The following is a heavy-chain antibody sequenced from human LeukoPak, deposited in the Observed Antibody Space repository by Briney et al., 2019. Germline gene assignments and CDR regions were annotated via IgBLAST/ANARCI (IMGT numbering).Heavy chain of an antibody. D-gene: IGHD6-13*01. V-gene: IGHV3-23*01. CDR2: ISGSGGST. CDR3: AKDRSAAGTLEDY. J-gene: IGHJ4*02. CDR1: GFTFGDYG. Sequence: GGSLRLSCTPSGFTFGDYGMSWFRQAPGKGLEWVSAISGSGGSTYYADSVKGRFTISRDNSKNTLYLQMNSLRAEDTAVYYCAKDRSAAGTLEDYWGQGTLVTVSS.